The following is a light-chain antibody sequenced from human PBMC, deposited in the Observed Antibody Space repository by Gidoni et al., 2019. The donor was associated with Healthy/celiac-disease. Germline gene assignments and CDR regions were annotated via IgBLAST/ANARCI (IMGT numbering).Light chain of an antibody. Sequence: QAVVTQEPSLTVSTGGKVTLACGSSTGAVTSGHHTYWFQQKPGQTPRTLIDDTSNKPACTPARFSGSLLAGKAALTLSGAQPEDDAEYYSLLAYSGPVVFGGGTKLTVL. CDR3: LLAYSGPVV. CDR1: TGAVTSGHH. CDR2: DTS. V-gene: IGLV7-46*01. J-gene: IGLJ2*01.